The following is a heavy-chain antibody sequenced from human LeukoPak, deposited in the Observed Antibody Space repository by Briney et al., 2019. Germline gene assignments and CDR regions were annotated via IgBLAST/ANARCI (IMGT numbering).Heavy chain of an antibody. Sequence: RQAPXXXXEWVSAISGSGGSTYYADSVKGRFTISRDNSKNTLYLQMNSLRAEDTAVYYCARGVGHDAFDIWGQGTMVTVSS. CDR3: ARGVGHDAFDI. D-gene: IGHD3-16*01. CDR2: ISGSGGST. V-gene: IGHV3-23*01. J-gene: IGHJ3*02.